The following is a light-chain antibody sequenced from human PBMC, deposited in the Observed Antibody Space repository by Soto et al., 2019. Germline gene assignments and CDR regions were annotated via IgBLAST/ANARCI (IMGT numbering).Light chain of an antibody. CDR3: QQYGSSGT. Sequence: EIVLTQSPGTLSLSPGERATLSCRASQSVSNNYLAWYQQKPGQAPRLLIYGASNRATGIPDRFSGSGSGTNFTLTISRLEAEDFAVYYWQQYGSSGTFGQGTKVDIK. V-gene: IGKV3-20*01. J-gene: IGKJ1*01. CDR1: QSVSNNY. CDR2: GAS.